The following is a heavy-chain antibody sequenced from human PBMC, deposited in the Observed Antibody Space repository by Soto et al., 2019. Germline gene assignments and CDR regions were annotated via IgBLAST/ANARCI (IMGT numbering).Heavy chain of an antibody. V-gene: IGHV3-15*01. Sequence: EVQLVEYGGGLVKPGGSLRLSCAASGFTFSNAWMSWVRQAPGKGLEWVGRIKSKTDGGTTDYAAPVKGRFTISRDDSKNTLYLQMNSLKTEDTAVYYCTTTATGRYFDWPPMDVWGKGTTVTVSS. CDR1: GFTFSNAW. D-gene: IGHD3-9*01. J-gene: IGHJ6*03. CDR2: IKSKTDGGTT. CDR3: TTTATGRYFDWPPMDV.